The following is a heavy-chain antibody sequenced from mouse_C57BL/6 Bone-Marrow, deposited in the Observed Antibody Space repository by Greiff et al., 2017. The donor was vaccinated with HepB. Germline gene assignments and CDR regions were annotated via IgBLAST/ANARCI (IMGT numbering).Heavy chain of an antibody. CDR2: INPYNGGT. D-gene: IGHD1-1*01. V-gene: IGHV1-19*01. Sequence: VQLKESGPVLVKPGASVKMSCKASGYTFTDYYMNWVKQSHGKSLEWIGVINPYNGGTSYKQKFKSKATLTVAKSSSTAYMELNSLTSEDSAVYYCARIYERVDYWGQGTTLTVSS. J-gene: IGHJ2*01. CDR1: GYTFTDYY. CDR3: ARIYERVDY.